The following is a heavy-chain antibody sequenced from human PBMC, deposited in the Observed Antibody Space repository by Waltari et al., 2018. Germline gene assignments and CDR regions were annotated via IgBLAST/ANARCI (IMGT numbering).Heavy chain of an antibody. CDR3: ATPFYNWDDPLHS. D-gene: IGHD1-20*01. CDR1: GFTSVTHA. CDR2: ISVSDAT. J-gene: IGHJ1*01. Sequence: EVQVLESGGGLVQPGGSLRLSCQASGFTSVTHAINWVRQAPGKGLEWVSSISVSDATYYADSVKGRFTISRDYSDNTVYLQMDSLRADDTALYCCATPFYNWDDPLHSWGQGTPVTVSS. V-gene: IGHV3-23*01.